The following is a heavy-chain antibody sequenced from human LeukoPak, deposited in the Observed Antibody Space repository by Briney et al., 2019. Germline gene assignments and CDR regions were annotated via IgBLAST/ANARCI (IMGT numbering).Heavy chain of an antibody. J-gene: IGHJ3*02. CDR2: ISAYNGNT. V-gene: IGHV1-18*01. Sequence: ASVKVSCKASGYTFTSYGISWVRQAPGQGLEWMGWISAYNGNTNCAQKLQGRVTMTTDTSTSTAYMELRSLRSDDTAVYYCARSAISWVVVPAAIGGAFDIWGQGTMVTVSS. CDR1: GYTFTSYG. CDR3: ARSAISWVVVPAAIGGAFDI. D-gene: IGHD2-2*01.